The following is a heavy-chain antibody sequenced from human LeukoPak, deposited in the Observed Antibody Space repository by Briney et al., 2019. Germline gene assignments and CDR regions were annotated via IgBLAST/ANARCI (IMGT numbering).Heavy chain of an antibody. Sequence: ASVKVSCKASGYTFSTYTISWLRQAPGQGREWMGWISAYNSNTNYAQKLQGRVTMTADTSTSTAYMELRGLRSDDTAVYYCARGAGDMATITPFDQWGQGTLVTVSS. CDR2: ISAYNSNT. V-gene: IGHV1-18*01. J-gene: IGHJ4*02. CDR3: ARGAGDMATITPFDQ. D-gene: IGHD5-24*01. CDR1: GYTFSTYT.